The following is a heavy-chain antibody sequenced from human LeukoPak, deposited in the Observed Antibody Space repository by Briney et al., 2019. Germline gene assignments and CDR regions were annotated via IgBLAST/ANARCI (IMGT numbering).Heavy chain of an antibody. CDR1: GGSFSGYY. CDR2: INHSGST. V-gene: IGHV4-34*01. CDR3: ARGPARTGYYDRRYYFDY. J-gene: IGHJ4*02. Sequence: PSETLSLTCAVYGGSFSGYYWSWIRQPPGKGLEWIGEINHSGSTNYNPSLKSRVTISVDTSKNQFSLKLSSVTAADTAVYYCARGPARTGYYDRRYYFDYWGQGTLVTVSS. D-gene: IGHD3-22*01.